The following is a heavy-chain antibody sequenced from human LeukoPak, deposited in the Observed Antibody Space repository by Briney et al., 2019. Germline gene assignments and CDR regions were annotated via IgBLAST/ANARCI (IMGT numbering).Heavy chain of an antibody. J-gene: IGHJ4*02. D-gene: IGHD6-13*01. Sequence: GGSLRLSCAASEFTFSSYAMSWVRQAPGKGLEWVSGISGSGDRRNYADSVKGRFTISRDISKNTLYLQMNSLRAEDTAVYYCAKGPKQLLVGSRGYYFDYWGQGTLVTVSS. CDR2: ISGSGDRR. V-gene: IGHV3-23*01. CDR3: AKGPKQLLVGSRGYYFDY. CDR1: EFTFSSYA.